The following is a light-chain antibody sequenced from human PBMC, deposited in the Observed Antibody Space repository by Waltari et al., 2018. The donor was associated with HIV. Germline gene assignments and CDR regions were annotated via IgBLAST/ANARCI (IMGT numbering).Light chain of an antibody. V-gene: IGLV2-8*01. Sequence: QSALAQPPPASGPPGQSVIISCTGTSSDGGVYDYVPSYQQSPGKALKSFIYAVIRRPSGVADRFHGSKSGTTASLTVSGLQVEDEADYCCSSYASGNTGVFGGGTKLTVL. J-gene: IGLJ3*02. CDR1: SSDGGVYDY. CDR2: AVI. CDR3: SSYASGNTGV.